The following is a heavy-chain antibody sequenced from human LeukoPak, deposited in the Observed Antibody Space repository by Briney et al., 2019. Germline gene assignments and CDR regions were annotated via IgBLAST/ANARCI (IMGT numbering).Heavy chain of an antibody. Sequence: APVKVPCKASGYTFTSYAMHWVRQAPGQRLEWMGWINAGNGNTKYSQKFQGRVTITRDTSASTAYMELSSLRSEDTAVYYCARAAGGYYFDYWGQGTLVTVSS. CDR3: ARAAGGYYFDY. V-gene: IGHV1-3*01. CDR1: GYTFTSYA. CDR2: INAGNGNT. J-gene: IGHJ4*02.